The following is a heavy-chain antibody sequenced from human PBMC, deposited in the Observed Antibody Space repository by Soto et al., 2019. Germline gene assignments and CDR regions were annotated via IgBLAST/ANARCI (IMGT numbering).Heavy chain of an antibody. CDR1: GFTFDDYA. D-gene: IGHD3-10*01. J-gene: IGHJ5*02. CDR3: AKAGPELQCFEEPIICNWFDP. V-gene: IGHV3-9*01. CDR2: ISWNSGSI. Sequence: EVQLVESGGGWVQPGRSLRLSCAASGFTFDDYAMHWVRQAPGKGLEWVSGISWNSGSIGYADSVTGRFTISRDNAMNSRYLQINSLRAEDKALYYCAKAGPELQCFEEPIICNWFDPWGQGTLVTVSS.